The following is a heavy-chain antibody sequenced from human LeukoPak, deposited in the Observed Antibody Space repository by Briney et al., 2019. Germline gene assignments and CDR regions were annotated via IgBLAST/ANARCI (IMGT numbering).Heavy chain of an antibody. Sequence: GGSLRLSCATSGFTFSTYSMNWVRQAPGKGLEWVSSIGTSSSYIYYADSVKGRFTISRDNAKNSLYLQMNSLRAEDTAVYYGARALNYWYFDLWGRGTLVTVSS. J-gene: IGHJ2*01. CDR3: ARALNYWYFDL. V-gene: IGHV3-21*01. CDR2: IGTSSSYI. CDR1: GFTFSTYS.